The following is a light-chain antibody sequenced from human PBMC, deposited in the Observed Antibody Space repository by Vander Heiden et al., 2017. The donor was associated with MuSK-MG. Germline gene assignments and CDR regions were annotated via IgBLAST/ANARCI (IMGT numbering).Light chain of an antibody. J-gene: IGLJ3*02. CDR2: EGS. V-gene: IGLV2-23*01. CDR3: CSHTNSRPL. CDR1: SSDVGSYNL. Sequence: QSALTQPASVSGSPGQSTTIPCTGTSSDVGSYNLVSWYQHHPGKAPKLMIYEGSKRPAGVSNRFSGSKSGNTASLTISGLEAEDDADYDCCSHTNSRPLFGGGTKLTVV.